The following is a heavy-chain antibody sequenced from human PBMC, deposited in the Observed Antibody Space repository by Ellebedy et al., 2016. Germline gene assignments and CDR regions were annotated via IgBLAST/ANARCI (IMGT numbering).Heavy chain of an antibody. CDR2: IVVGSGNT. J-gene: IGHJ5*02. V-gene: IGHV1-58*01. D-gene: IGHD1-26*01. CDR3: AADPIVGATRCWFDP. CDR1: GFTFTSSA. Sequence: SVKVSXXASGFTFTSSAVQWVRQARGQRLEWIGWIVVGSGNTNYAQKFQERVTITRDMSTSTAYMELSSLRSEDTAVYYCAADPIVGATRCWFDPWGQGTLVTVSS.